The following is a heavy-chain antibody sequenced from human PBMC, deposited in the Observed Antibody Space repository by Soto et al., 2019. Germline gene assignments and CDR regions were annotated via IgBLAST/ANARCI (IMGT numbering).Heavy chain of an antibody. Sequence: QVHLVQSGSEVKKPGASVKVSCKASGYTFTRYAMHWVRQAPGQRPEWMGWINPGTGDTKYSEKLQGRVTVTRDTSASTTYMERSSLRSEDTAKYYCARNSYISRDHDSYYFDYWGQGTPVTVSS. D-gene: IGHD3-16*01. J-gene: IGHJ4*02. CDR1: GYTFTRYA. V-gene: IGHV1-3*01. CDR2: INPGTGDT. CDR3: ARNSYISRDHDSYYFDY.